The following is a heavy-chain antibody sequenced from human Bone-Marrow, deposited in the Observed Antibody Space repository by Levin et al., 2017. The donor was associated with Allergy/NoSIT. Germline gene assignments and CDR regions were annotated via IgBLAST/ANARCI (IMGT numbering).Heavy chain of an antibody. J-gene: IGHJ4*01. Sequence: GESLKISCAATGFTFSSFWMHWVRQAPGKGLVWVSRIDNGGSFTDYADSVKGRFTISRDNAKNTLYLQMNSLGAEDTAVYYCARDVAGRSGFWGHGTLVTVSS. V-gene: IGHV3-74*01. D-gene: IGHD2-15*01. CDR2: IDNGGSFT. CDR3: ARDVAGRSGF. CDR1: GFTFSSFW.